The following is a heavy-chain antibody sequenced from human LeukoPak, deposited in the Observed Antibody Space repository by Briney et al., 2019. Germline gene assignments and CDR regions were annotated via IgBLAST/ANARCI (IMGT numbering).Heavy chain of an antibody. J-gene: IGHJ4*02. V-gene: IGHV4-39*02. CDR1: GGSISSSSYY. Sequence: PSETLSLTCTVSGGSISSSSYYWGWIRQPPGKGLEWIGSIYYSGSTYYNPSLKSRVTISVDTSKNQFSLKLSSVTAADTAVYYCARESVGPPCFDYWGQGTLVTVSS. D-gene: IGHD1-26*01. CDR3: ARESVGPPCFDY. CDR2: IYYSGST.